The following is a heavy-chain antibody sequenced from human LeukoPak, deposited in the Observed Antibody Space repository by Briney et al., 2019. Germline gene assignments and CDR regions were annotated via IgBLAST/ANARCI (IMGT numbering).Heavy chain of an antibody. CDR2: IYYSGST. CDR1: GGSISSSSYY. V-gene: IGHV4-39*01. D-gene: IGHD6-6*01. Sequence: PSETLSLTCTVSGGSISSSSYYWGWIRQPPGKGLEWIGSIYYSGSTYYNPSLKSRVTISVDTSKNQFSLKLSSVTAADTAVYYCARQGYSSSSGNFYFEYWGQGTLVTVSS. CDR3: ARQGYSSSSGNFYFEY. J-gene: IGHJ4*02.